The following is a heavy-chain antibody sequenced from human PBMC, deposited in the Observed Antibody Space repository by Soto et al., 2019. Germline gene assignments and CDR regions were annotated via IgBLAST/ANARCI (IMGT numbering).Heavy chain of an antibody. CDR2: LYYSGST. D-gene: IGHD6-6*01. V-gene: IGHV4-59*01. Sequence: PSETLSLTCTVSGGSISSYYWSWIRQPPGKGLEWIGYLYYSGSTNYNPSLKSRVTISVDTSKNQFSLKLSSVTAADTAVYYCARVTYSSSVIDYWGQGTLVTVSS. CDR1: GGSISSYY. J-gene: IGHJ4*02. CDR3: ARVTYSSSVIDY.